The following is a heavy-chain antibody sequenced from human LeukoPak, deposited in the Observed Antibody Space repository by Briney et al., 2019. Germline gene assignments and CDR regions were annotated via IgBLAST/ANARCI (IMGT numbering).Heavy chain of an antibody. CDR1: GFTFSSCW. D-gene: IGHD2-21*02. V-gene: IGHV3-74*01. CDR2: INSGGSST. Sequence: GVSLRLSCAASGFTFSSCWMHWVRQAPGKGLVWVSRINSGGSSTSYADSVKGRFTISRDNAKNTLYLQMNSLRAEDTAVYYCARRLAYCGGDCYSFAFDIWGQGTMVTVSS. CDR3: ARRLAYCGGDCYSFAFDI. J-gene: IGHJ3*02.